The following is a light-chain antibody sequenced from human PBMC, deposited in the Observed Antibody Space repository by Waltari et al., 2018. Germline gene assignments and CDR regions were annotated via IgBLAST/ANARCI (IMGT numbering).Light chain of an antibody. CDR3: MAGTHWPPYT. CDR1: QSLVHSDGSTY. J-gene: IGKJ2*01. V-gene: IGKV2-30*02. Sequence: EVVVTQSPLSLPVTLGQPASISCRSSQSLVHSDGSTYLNWFQQRPGQSPRRLIYRVSNRDSGVPDRFSGSESGTDFTLRISRVEAEDAGVYYCMAGTHWPPYTFGQGTKLEIK. CDR2: RVS.